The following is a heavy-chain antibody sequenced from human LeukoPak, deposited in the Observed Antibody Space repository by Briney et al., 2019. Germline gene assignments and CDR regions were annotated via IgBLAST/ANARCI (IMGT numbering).Heavy chain of an antibody. CDR1: GFIFSSYS. CDR3: ARVQRSPYYYYYMDV. CDR2: ISSSSSTI. Sequence: GRSLRLSCAASGFIFSSYSMNWVRQAPGKGLEWVSYISSSSSTIYYADSVKGRFTISRDNAKNSLYLQMNSLRAEDTAVYYCARVQRSPYYYYYMDVWGKGTTVTVSS. V-gene: IGHV3-48*01. J-gene: IGHJ6*03.